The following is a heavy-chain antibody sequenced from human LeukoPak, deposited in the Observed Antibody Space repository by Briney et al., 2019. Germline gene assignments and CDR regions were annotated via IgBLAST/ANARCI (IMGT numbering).Heavy chain of an antibody. V-gene: IGHV3-23*01. CDR1: GFTFRSYT. CDR2: IDGLGYST. J-gene: IGHJ4*02. D-gene: IGHD6-19*01. Sequence: PGGCLRLSCAASGFTFRSYTMSWVRQAPGGGLEWVSAIDGLGYSTCYVDSVNGRFTISRDNSQNTLYLEMNSLTAEDTAVYYCAKELRSHTGWPFDYWGQGALVTVSS. CDR3: AKELRSHTGWPFDY.